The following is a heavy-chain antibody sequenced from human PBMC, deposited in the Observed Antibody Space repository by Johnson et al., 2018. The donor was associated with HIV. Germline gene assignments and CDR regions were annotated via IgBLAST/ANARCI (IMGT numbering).Heavy chain of an antibody. CDR1: GFTFDDYA. Sequence: VQLVESGGDLVQPGRSLRLSCAASGFTFDDYAMHWVRQAPGKGLEWVSGINWNGGNIGYADSVKGRFTISRDNAKKSLYLQMNNLRPEDTAFYYCARAFGSGGYTSSWYLGLGAFDLWGQGTMVTVSS. CDR2: INWNGGNI. V-gene: IGHV3-9*01. CDR3: ARAFGSGGYTSSWYLGLGAFDL. D-gene: IGHD6-13*01. J-gene: IGHJ3*01.